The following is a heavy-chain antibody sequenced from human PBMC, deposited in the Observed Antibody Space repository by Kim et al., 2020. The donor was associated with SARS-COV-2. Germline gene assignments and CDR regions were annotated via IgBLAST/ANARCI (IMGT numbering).Heavy chain of an antibody. CDR1: GFTLSQAW. J-gene: IGHJ4*02. D-gene: IGHD1-26*01. CDR2: ILSNSDGGTT. CDR3: TTDIGDSGKFYDFDF. V-gene: IGHV3-15*01. Sequence: GGSLRLSCAASGFTLSQAWMNWVRQAPGKGLEYIGRILSNSDGGTTHYAAPGKGRFTISRDDSKNTMFLQMNSLQTEDTAVYFCTTDIGDSGKFYDFDFWGQGTPVTVSA.